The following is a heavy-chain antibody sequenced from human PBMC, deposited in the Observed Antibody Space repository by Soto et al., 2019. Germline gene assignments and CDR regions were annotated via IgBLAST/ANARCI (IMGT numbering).Heavy chain of an antibody. CDR2: IFYSGST. V-gene: IGHV4-31*03. J-gene: IGHJ4*02. CDR1: GVSISSSSCY. Sequence: QVHLQESGPGLVKPSQTLSLTCTVSGVSISSSSCYWSWVRQHPGKGLEWIGYIFYSGSTYYNPSLKRRASISLDTSKNQFSLTLSSVTAADTAMYYCAREDRNIYFDSWGQGTLVTVSS. CDR3: AREDRNIYFDS. D-gene: IGHD3-22*01.